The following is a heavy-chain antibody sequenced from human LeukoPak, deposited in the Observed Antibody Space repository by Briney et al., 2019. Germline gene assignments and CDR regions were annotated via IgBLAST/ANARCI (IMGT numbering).Heavy chain of an antibody. CDR2: IYSSGRT. V-gene: IGHV4-4*07. J-gene: IGHJ6*02. CDR1: GGSISSYQ. D-gene: IGHD4-17*01. CDR3: AREAEFDYGDYYYYGMDV. Sequence: SETLPLTCSVSGGSISSYQGSWIPQPTGRGLEWIGRIYSSGRTNLNPSLKSRVTMSVDTSKNQFSLKPSSVTAADTAVYYCAREAEFDYGDYYYYGMDVWGQGTTVPVSS.